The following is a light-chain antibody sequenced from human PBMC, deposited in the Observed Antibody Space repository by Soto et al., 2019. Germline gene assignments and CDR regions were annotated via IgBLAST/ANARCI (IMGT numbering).Light chain of an antibody. J-gene: IGKJ1*01. V-gene: IGKV3-15*01. Sequence: EIVMTQSPATLPVSPGERATLSCTASHYVYSNVAWFQQRPGQAPRLLIYRASTRATGTPARFSGSGSGTEFTLTITSLQSEDFALYYCQQYHNLWTFGQGTKVDNK. CDR3: QQYHNLWT. CDR2: RAS. CDR1: HYVYSN.